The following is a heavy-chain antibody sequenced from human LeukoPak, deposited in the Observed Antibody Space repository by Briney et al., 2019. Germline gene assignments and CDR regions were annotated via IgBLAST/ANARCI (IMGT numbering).Heavy chain of an antibody. CDR3: ARDGEWELPGIDY. J-gene: IGHJ4*02. CDR2: ISSSGSTI. Sequence: GGSLRLSCAASGFTFSSYEMNWVRQAPGKGLEWVSYISSSGSTIYYADSMKGRFTISRDNAKNSLYLQMNSLRAEDTAVYYCARDGEWELPGIDYWGQGTLVTVSS. CDR1: GFTFSSYE. V-gene: IGHV3-48*03. D-gene: IGHD1-26*01.